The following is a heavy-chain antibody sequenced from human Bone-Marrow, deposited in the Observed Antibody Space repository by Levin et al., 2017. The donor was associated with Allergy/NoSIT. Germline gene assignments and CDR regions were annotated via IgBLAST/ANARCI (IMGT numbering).Heavy chain of an antibody. CDR3: ASHCSSTSCYCY. D-gene: IGHD2-2*01. Sequence: GGSLRLSCAASGFTFSGFWMSWVRQTPGKGLEWVASMNQDGSETYYVDSVRGRFTVSRDNAKNSLYLQMNSLRAEDTAVYYCASHCSSTSCYCYWGQGTLVTVSS. J-gene: IGHJ4*02. CDR2: MNQDGSET. V-gene: IGHV3-7*01. CDR1: GFTFSGFW.